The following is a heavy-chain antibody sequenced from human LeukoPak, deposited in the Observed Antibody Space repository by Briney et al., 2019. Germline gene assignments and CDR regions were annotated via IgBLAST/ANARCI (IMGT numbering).Heavy chain of an antibody. J-gene: IGHJ4*02. V-gene: IGHV4-59*11. CDR1: GGSIDSHY. D-gene: IGHD3-10*01. CDR3: ATRPAGTSWYGVFDY. Sequence: SETLSLTCSVSGGSIDSHYWSWIRQPPGKRLEWIGYIFNTGNTNYNPSLGSRVTMSVDASRDQFFLRLSSVTAADTAIYYCATRPAGTSWYGVFDYWSQGTLVTVSS. CDR2: IFNTGNT.